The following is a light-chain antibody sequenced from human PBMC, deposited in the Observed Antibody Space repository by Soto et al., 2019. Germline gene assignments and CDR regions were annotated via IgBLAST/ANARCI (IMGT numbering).Light chain of an antibody. CDR1: SSDVGSYNL. CDR3: CSYAGSSSVV. J-gene: IGLJ2*01. V-gene: IGLV2-23*02. CDR2: EVS. Sequence: QSVLTQPASVSGSPGQSITISCTGTSSDVGSYNLVSWYQQHPGKAPKLMIYEVSKRPSGVSNRFSGSKSGNTASLTISGLQAEDEADYYCCSYAGSSSVVFGGGTKVNVL.